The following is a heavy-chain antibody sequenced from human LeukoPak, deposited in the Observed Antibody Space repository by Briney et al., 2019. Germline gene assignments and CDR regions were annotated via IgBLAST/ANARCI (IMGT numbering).Heavy chain of an antibody. CDR1: GGSISSGSYY. CDR2: IYYSGST. D-gene: IGHD3-10*01. J-gene: IGHJ6*02. Sequence: PSQTLSLTCTVSGGSISSGSYYWSWIRQPPGKGLEWIGYIYYSGSTNYNPSLKSRVTISVDTSKNQFSLKLSSVTAADTAVYYCARAQVVDYYGSGSYSPYYYYGMDVWGQGTTVTVSS. V-gene: IGHV4-61*01. CDR3: ARAQVVDYYGSGSYSPYYYYGMDV.